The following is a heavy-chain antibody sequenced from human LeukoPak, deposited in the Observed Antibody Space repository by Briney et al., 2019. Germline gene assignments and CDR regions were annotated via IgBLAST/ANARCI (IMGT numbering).Heavy chain of an antibody. V-gene: IGHV3-48*03. CDR1: GFTFSDYA. CDR2: ISSSGSTI. J-gene: IGHJ4*02. D-gene: IGHD3-16*02. Sequence: PGGSLRLSCPVSGFTFSDYAMTWVRQAPGKGLEWVSYISSSGSTILYADSVKGRFTISRDNAKNSLYLQMNSLRAEDTAVYYCARNLSPVDYWGQGTLVTV. CDR3: ARNLSPVDY.